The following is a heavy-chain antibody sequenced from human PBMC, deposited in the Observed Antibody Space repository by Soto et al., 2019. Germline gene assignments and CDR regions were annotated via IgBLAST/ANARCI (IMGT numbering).Heavy chain of an antibody. CDR3: ALIRHYYDISGFYLVGMDV. CDR1: GFSLSNARMG. D-gene: IGHD3-22*01. CDR2: IFSNDEK. V-gene: IGHV2-26*01. Sequence: SGPTLVNPTETLTLTCTVSGFSLSNARMGVSWIRQPPGKALEWLAHIFSNDEKSYSTSLKSRLTISKDTSKSQVVLTMTNMDPVDTATYYCALIRHYYDISGFYLVGMDVSGQGTTVTVSS. J-gene: IGHJ6*02.